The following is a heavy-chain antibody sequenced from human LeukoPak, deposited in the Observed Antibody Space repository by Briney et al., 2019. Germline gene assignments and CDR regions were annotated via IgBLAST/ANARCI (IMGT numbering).Heavy chain of an antibody. J-gene: IGHJ5*02. CDR1: GGSISSYY. D-gene: IGHD3-22*01. V-gene: IGHV4-4*07. CDR2: IYTSGST. CDR3: ARDLDSGGYWGNWFDP. Sequence: SETLSLTCTVSGGSISSYYWSWIRQPAGKGLEWIGRIYTSGSTNYNPSLKSRVTMSVDTSKNQFSLKLSSVTAADTAVYYCARDLDSGGYWGNWFDPWGQGTLVTVSS.